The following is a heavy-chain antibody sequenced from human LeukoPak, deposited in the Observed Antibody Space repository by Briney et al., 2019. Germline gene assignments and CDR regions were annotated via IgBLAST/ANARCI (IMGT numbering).Heavy chain of an antibody. Sequence: SETLSLTCTVSGGSISSYYWSWIRRPPGKGLEWSGYIYYSGSTNYNPSLKSRLNISVDTSKNQFSLNLSSVTAADTAVYYCARGGAIAATIYSYWGQGTLVTVSS. CDR2: IYYSGST. V-gene: IGHV4-59*01. CDR1: GGSISSYY. CDR3: ARGGAIAATIYSY. D-gene: IGHD5-12*01. J-gene: IGHJ4*02.